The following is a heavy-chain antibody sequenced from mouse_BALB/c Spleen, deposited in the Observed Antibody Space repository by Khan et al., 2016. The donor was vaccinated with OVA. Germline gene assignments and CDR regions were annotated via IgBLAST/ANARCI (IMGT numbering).Heavy chain of an antibody. J-gene: IGHJ2*01. D-gene: IGHD3-2*02. V-gene: IGHV1-76*01. CDR3: AREEALYYFDY. CDR2: IYPGTDNI. CDR1: GYIFTSYW. Sequence: QVQLKQSGAELVRPGASVKLSCKTSGYIFTSYWIHWVVQRSGQGLEWIARIYPGTDNIYYNEEFKDKATLTADKSSSTAYMQLSSLKSDDSDVYFCAREEALYYFDYWGQGTTLTVSS.